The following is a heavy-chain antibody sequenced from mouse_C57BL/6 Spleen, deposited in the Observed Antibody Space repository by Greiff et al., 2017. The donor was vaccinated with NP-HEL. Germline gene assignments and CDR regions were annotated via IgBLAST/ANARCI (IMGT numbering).Heavy chain of an antibody. V-gene: IGHV1-59*01. CDR3: ARGRELFYYFDY. Sequence: VQLQQSGAELVRPGTSVKLSCKASGYTFTSYWMHWVKQRPGQGLEWIGVIDPSDSYTNYNQKFKGKATLTVDTSSSTAYMQLSSLTSEDSAVYYCARGRELFYYFDYWGQGTTLTVSS. J-gene: IGHJ2*01. CDR2: IDPSDSYT. D-gene: IGHD1-3*01. CDR1: GYTFTSYW.